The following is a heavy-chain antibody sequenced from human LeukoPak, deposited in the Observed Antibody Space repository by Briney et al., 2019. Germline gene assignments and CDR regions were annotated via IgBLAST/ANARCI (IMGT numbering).Heavy chain of an antibody. CDR2: ISGSAIST. D-gene: IGHD3-22*01. Sequence: PGRSLRLSCAASGFTFSSYGMHWVRQAPGKELEWVSAISGSAISTYYADSVKGRFTISRDNSKNTLYLQMNSLRAEDTAVYYCAKIPSYYFDSSGYSKFDYWGQGTLVTVSS. CDR1: GFTFSSYG. CDR3: AKIPSYYFDSSGYSKFDY. J-gene: IGHJ4*02. V-gene: IGHV3-23*01.